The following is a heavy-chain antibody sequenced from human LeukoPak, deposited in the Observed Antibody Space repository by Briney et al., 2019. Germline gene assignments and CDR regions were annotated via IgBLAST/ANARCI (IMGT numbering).Heavy chain of an antibody. Sequence: SETLSLTCTVSGGSISSHYWSWIRQPPGKGLEWIGYIYYSGSTNYNPSLKSRVTISVDTSKNQFSLKLSSVTAADTAVYYCARVLYYYDSSGDYWYFDLWGRGTLVTVSS. CDR2: IYYSGST. V-gene: IGHV4-59*11. D-gene: IGHD3-22*01. CDR1: GGSISSHY. CDR3: ARVLYYYDSSGDYWYFDL. J-gene: IGHJ2*01.